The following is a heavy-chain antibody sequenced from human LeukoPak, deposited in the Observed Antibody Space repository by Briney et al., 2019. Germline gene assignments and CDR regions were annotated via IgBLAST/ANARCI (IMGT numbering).Heavy chain of an antibody. V-gene: IGHV1-2*04. CDR2: INPNSGGT. CDR3: AREWVATERLGYCSGGSCTEGMAV. D-gene: IGHD2-15*01. J-gene: IGHJ6*02. Sequence: ASVKVSCKASGYTFTGYYMHWVRQAPGQGLEWMGWINPNSGGTNYAQKFQGWVTMTRDTSISTAYMELSRLRSDDTAVYYCAREWVATERLGYCSGGSCTEGMAVSGQGTTVTVSS. CDR1: GYTFTGYY.